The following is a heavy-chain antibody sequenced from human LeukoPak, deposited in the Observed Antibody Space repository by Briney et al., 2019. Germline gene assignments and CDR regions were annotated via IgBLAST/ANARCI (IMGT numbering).Heavy chain of an antibody. J-gene: IGHJ4*02. V-gene: IGHV3-23*01. D-gene: IGHD4-17*01. CDR3: ATKPDYGDYFFDY. CDR2: ISGSGGST. Sequence: GGSLRLSCAASGFTFSTYAVSWVRQAPGKGLEWVSSISGSGGSTSYADSVKGRFTISRDNSKNTLYLQMSNLRAEDTAVYYCATKPDYGDYFFDYWGQGTLVTVSS. CDR1: GFTFSTYA.